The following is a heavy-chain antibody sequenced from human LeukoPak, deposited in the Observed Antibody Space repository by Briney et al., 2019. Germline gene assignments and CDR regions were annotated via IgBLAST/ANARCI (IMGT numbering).Heavy chain of an antibody. CDR3: ARHDLGSSSSTEDDAFDI. CDR2: IYHSGST. CDR1: GGSISSGGYY. Sequence: PSQTLSLTCTVSGGSISSGGYYWSWIRQPPGKGLEWIGYIYHSGSTYYNPSLKSRVTISVDTSKNQFSLKLSSVTAADTAVYYCARHDLGSSSSTEDDAFDIWGQGAMVTVSS. D-gene: IGHD6-13*01. J-gene: IGHJ3*02. V-gene: IGHV4-30-2*03.